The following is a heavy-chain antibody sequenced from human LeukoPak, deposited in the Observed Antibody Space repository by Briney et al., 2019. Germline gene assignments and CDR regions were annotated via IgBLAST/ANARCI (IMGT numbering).Heavy chain of an antibody. CDR3: ARIDSSGYYRNWFDP. Sequence: SETLSLTCTVSGGSISSYYWSWIRQPAGKGLEWIGRIYTSGSTNYNPSLKSRVTMSVDTSKNQFSLKLSSVTAADTAVYYCARIDSSGYYRNWFDPWGQGTLVTVSS. D-gene: IGHD3-22*01. CDR2: IYTSGST. CDR1: GGSISSYY. V-gene: IGHV4-4*07. J-gene: IGHJ5*02.